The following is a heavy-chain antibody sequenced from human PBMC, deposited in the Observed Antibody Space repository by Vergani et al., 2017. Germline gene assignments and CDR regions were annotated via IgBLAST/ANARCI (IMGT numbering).Heavy chain of an antibody. CDR3: ARGDYVFLTGYRY. CDR1: GYTFSNYY. Sequence: QVQVVQSGAEVKKSGASVKVSCKTSGYTFSNYYMHWVRQAPGQGLEWMGIINPSGGHTNYAQKFQGRVTMTRDTSTSTVYMELSSLRSENTAIYYCARGDYVFLTGYRYWWQGTLVSVSA. V-gene: IGHV1-46*03. D-gene: IGHD3-9*01. J-gene: IGHJ4*02. CDR2: INPSGGHT.